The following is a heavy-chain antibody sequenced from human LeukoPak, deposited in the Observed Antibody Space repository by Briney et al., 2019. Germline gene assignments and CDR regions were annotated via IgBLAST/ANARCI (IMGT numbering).Heavy chain of an antibody. CDR3: AKENDDILTGYHYYYYGMDV. D-gene: IGHD3-9*01. CDR2: ISYDGSNK. V-gene: IGHV3-30*18. CDR1: GFTFSSYG. J-gene: IGHJ6*04. Sequence: GGSLRLSCAASGFTFSSYGMHWVRQAPGKGLEWVAVISYDGSNKYYADSVKGRFTISRDNSKNTLYLQMNSLRAEDTAVYYCAKENDDILTGYHYYYYGMDVWGEGTTATVSS.